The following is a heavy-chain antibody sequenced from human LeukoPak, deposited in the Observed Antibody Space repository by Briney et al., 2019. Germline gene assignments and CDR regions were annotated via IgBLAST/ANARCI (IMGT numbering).Heavy chain of an antibody. CDR2: FDPEDGKT. Sequence: GASVTVSCKVSGYTLPELSMHWVRQAPGKGLDWMGGFDPEDGKTNYAQKFQGRLTMTEHTSTDTAYMELSSLRSEDTALYYWATDLGVGATSFDDWGQGTLVTVS. V-gene: IGHV1-24*01. CDR1: GYTLPELS. J-gene: IGHJ4*02. D-gene: IGHD1-26*01. CDR3: ATDLGVGATSFDD.